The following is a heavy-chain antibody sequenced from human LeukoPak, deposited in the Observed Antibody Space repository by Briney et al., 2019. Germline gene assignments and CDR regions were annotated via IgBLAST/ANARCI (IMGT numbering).Heavy chain of an antibody. CDR2: IYTSGST. V-gene: IGHV4-4*07. D-gene: IGHD6-19*01. J-gene: IGHJ4*02. Sequence: SETPSLTCTVSGGSISSYYWSWIRQPAGKGLEWIGRIYTSGSTNYNPSLKSRVTMPVDTSKNQFSLKLSSVTAADTAVYYCAREGGVAGTSDYWGQGTLVTVSS. CDR1: GGSISSYY. CDR3: AREGGVAGTSDY.